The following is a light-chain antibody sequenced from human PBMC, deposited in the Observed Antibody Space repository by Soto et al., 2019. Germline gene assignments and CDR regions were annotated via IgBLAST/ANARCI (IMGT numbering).Light chain of an antibody. CDR3: PQYGSSPPWT. CDR1: QSVSSSY. CDR2: GAS. Sequence: EIVLTQSPGTLSLSPGERATPSCRASQSVSSSYLAWYQQKPAQAPRLLIYGASSRATGIPDRFSGSGSGTDFTLTNSRLEPEDFAVYYCPQYGSSPPWTFGQGTKVEIK. J-gene: IGKJ1*01. V-gene: IGKV3-20*01.